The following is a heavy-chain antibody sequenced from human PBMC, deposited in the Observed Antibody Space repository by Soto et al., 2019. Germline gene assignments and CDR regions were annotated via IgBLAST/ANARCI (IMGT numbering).Heavy chain of an antibody. J-gene: IGHJ4*02. CDR1: GFTFSSYS. CDR2: ISSSSSYI. CDR3: AREDSIIIPAVSDF. Sequence: GGSLRLSCAASGFTFSSYSMNWVRQAPGKGLEWVSSISSSSSYIYYADSVKGRFAISRDNAKSSVSIQMNTLRVEDTAVYYCAREDSIIIPAVSDFWGQGTLVTVSS. D-gene: IGHD2-2*01. V-gene: IGHV3-21*01.